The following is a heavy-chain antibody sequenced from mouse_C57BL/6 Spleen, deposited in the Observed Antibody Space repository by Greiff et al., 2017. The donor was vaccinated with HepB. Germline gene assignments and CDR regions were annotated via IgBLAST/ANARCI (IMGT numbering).Heavy chain of an antibody. D-gene: IGHD3-2*02. Sequence: QVQLQQSGAELVRPGTSVKLSCKASGYTFTSYWMHWVKQRPGQGLEWIGVIDPSDSYTNYNQKFKGKATLTVDTSSSTAYMQLSSLTSEDSAVYYCARWGHSSGYTWFAYWGQGTLVTVSA. CDR2: IDPSDSYT. CDR1: GYTFTSYW. V-gene: IGHV1-59*01. CDR3: ARWGHSSGYTWFAY. J-gene: IGHJ3*01.